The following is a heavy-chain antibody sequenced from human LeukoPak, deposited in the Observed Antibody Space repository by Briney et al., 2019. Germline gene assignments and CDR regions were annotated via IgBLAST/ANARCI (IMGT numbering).Heavy chain of an antibody. CDR1: GFTFSDYY. J-gene: IGHJ2*01. CDR2: ISSSGTTI. D-gene: IGHD4-17*01. CDR3: ARRTVTRDWYLDL. V-gene: IGHV3-11*01. Sequence: PGGSLRLSCAASGFTFSDYYMSWIRQAPGKGLEWVSYISSSGTTIYYADSVKGRFTISRDNAKNSLYLQMNSLRAEDTAVYYCARRTVTRDWYLDLWGRGTLVTVSS.